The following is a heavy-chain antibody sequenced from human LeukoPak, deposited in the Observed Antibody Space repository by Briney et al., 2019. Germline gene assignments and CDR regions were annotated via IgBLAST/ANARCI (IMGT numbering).Heavy chain of an antibody. V-gene: IGHV1-8*01. Sequence: ASVKVSCKASGYTFTRHHINWLRQAAGQGLEWMGWMNPGSGNTVSAQKFQVRVTMTWDTSISTAYMELSSLRSEDTAVYYCARGRPTNLGGIYWGQGTLVTVSS. CDR3: ARGRPTNLGGIY. CDR2: MNPGSGNT. CDR1: GYTFTRHH. J-gene: IGHJ4*02. D-gene: IGHD7-27*01.